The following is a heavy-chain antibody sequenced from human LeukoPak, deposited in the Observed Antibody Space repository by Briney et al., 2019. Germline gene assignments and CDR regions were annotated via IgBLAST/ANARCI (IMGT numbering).Heavy chain of an antibody. D-gene: IGHD6-13*01. CDR2: ISGNGGST. V-gene: IGHV3-23*01. CDR1: GFTFNSYA. CDR3: AKGMAAAGMRYFDY. J-gene: IGHJ4*02. Sequence: GGSLRLSCAASGFTFNSYAMSWVRQAPGKGLEWVSGISGNGGSTNYADSVKGRFTISRDNSKNTLYLQMNSLRAEDTAVYYCAKGMAAAGMRYFDYWGQGTLVPVSS.